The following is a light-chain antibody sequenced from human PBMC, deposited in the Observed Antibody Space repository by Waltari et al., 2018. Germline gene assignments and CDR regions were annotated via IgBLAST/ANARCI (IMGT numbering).Light chain of an antibody. V-gene: IGKV1-5*03. Sequence: DIQMTQSPSTLSASVGDRVTITCRTSQSIGPWLAWYQQKPGKAPKLLIYKASSLETGVPSRFRGSGSGTEFPLTLNHLQPEDFATFYRQRYNYYPPTFGGGTKVEIK. CDR2: KAS. CDR3: QRYNYYPPT. J-gene: IGKJ4*01. CDR1: QSIGPW.